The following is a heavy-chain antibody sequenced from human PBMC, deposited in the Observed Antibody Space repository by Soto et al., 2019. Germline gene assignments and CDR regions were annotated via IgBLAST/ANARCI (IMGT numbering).Heavy chain of an antibody. CDR2: ISYDGSNK. CDR3: ARDIEDYYGSGSYPSGIYY. V-gene: IGHV3-30-3*01. D-gene: IGHD3-10*01. Sequence: QVQLVESGGGVVQPGRSLRLSCAASGFTFSSFAFHWVRQAPGKGLAWVAVISYDGSNKYYADSVKGRFTISRDNSKNTLYLQMNSLRAEDTAVYYCARDIEDYYGSGSYPSGIYYWGQGTLVTVSS. CDR1: GFTFSSFA. J-gene: IGHJ4*02.